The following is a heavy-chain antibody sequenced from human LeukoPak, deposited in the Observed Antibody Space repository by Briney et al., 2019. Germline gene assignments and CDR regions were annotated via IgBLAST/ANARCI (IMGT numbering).Heavy chain of an antibody. Sequence: GGSLRLSGAASGFTFSSYGMNWVRQAPGRGLEWVAFIRYDGSNKYYADSVKGRFTISRDNSKNTLYLQMNSLRAEDTAVYYCAKDLEDGYNYGYFDYWGQGTLVTVSS. D-gene: IGHD5-24*01. CDR1: GFTFSSYG. J-gene: IGHJ4*02. CDR2: IRYDGSNK. V-gene: IGHV3-30*02. CDR3: AKDLEDGYNYGYFDY.